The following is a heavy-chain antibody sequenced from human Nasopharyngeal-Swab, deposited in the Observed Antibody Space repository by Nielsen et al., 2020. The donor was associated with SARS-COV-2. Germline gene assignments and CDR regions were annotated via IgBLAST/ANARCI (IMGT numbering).Heavy chain of an antibody. V-gene: IGHV4-31*03. CDR1: GGSISSGGYY. CDR2: IYYSGST. Sequence: SETLSLTCTVSGGSISSGGYYWSWIRQHPGKGLEWIGYIYYSGSTYYNPSLKSRVTISVDTSKNQFSLKLSSVTAADTAVYYCARSSITMIVMVTHFDYWGQGTLVTVSS. CDR3: ARSSITMIVMVTHFDY. D-gene: IGHD3-22*01. J-gene: IGHJ4*02.